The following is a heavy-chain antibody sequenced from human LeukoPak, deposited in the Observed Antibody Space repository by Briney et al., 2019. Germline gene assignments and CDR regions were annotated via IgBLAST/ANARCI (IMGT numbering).Heavy chain of an antibody. CDR3: AKRVVPHAFDI. D-gene: IGHD2-15*01. J-gene: IGHJ3*02. Sequence: SETLSLTCTVSGGSISSYYWSWIRQPPGKGLEWIGYIYYNGSTNYNPSLKSRVTISVDTSKNQFSLKLSSVTAADTAVYYCAKRVVPHAFDIWGQGTMVTVSS. CDR1: GGSISSYY. V-gene: IGHV4-59*12. CDR2: IYYNGST.